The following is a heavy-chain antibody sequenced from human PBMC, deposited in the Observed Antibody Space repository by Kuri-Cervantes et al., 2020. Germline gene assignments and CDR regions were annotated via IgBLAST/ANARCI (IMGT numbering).Heavy chain of an antibody. Sequence: GESLKISCAASGFTFDDYGMSWVRQAPGKGLEWVSGINWNGGSTGYADSVKGRFTISRDNAKNSLYLQMNSLRAEDTAVYYCARVGGLLGRVFDWLSYFFDYWGQGTLVTVSS. CDR1: GFTFDDYG. V-gene: IGHV3-20*04. CDR2: INWNGGST. CDR3: ARVGGLLGRVFDWLSYFFDY. D-gene: IGHD3-9*01. J-gene: IGHJ4*02.